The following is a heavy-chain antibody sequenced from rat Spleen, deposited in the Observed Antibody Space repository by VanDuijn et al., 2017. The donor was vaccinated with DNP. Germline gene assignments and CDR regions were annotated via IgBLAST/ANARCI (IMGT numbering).Heavy chain of an antibody. CDR1: GFTFNNYW. V-gene: IGHV5-31*01. CDR2: ITSSGGST. CDR3: AREETTRAGAMDA. Sequence: EVQLVESGGDLVQPGRSLKLSCVASGFTFNNYWMTWIRQVPGKGLEWVASITSSGGSTYYPDSVKSRFTISRDNAKNTLYLQMNSLRSEDTATYYCAREETTRAGAMDAWGQGTSVTVSS. J-gene: IGHJ4*01. D-gene: IGHD1-4*01.